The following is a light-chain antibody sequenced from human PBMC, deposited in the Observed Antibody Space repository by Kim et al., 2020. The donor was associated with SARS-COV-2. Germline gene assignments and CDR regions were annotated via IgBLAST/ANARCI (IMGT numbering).Light chain of an antibody. V-gene: IGLV3-1*01. CDR2: EDN. J-gene: IGLJ2*01. CDR1: ELGDKY. CDR3: QAWDNSTVI. Sequence: SYELTQPPSVSVSPGETASITCSGDELGDKYACWYQQKPGQSPTVVIYEDNKRPSGIPERFSGSNSGNTATLTISGTQAMDEAEYYCQAWDNSTVIFGAGTHLTVL.